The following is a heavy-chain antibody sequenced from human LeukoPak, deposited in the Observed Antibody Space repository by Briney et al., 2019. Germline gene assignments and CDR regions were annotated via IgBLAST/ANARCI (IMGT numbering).Heavy chain of an antibody. J-gene: IGHJ6*02. Sequence: SETLSLTCAVYGGSFSGYYWSWIRQPPGKGLEWIGEINHSGSTNYNPSLKSRVTISVDTSKNQFSLKLSSVTAADTAVYYCARGGGYCSSTSCYTDGYYYGMDVWGQGTTVIVSS. V-gene: IGHV4-34*01. CDR2: INHSGST. CDR1: GGSFSGYY. D-gene: IGHD2-2*02. CDR3: ARGGGYCSSTSCYTDGYYYGMDV.